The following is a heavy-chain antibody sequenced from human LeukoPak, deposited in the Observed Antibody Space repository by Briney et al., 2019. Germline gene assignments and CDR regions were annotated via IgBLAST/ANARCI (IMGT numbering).Heavy chain of an antibody. CDR1: GGSISSYY. D-gene: IGHD6-19*01. CDR2: IYYSGST. V-gene: IGHV4-59*01. CDR3: ARRKMGAVAP. Sequence: PSETLSLTCTVSGGSISSYYWSWIRQPPGKGLEWIGYIYYSGSTNYNPSLKSRVTISVDTSKNQFSLKLSSVTAADTAVHYCARRKMGAVAPWGQGTLVTVSS. J-gene: IGHJ5*02.